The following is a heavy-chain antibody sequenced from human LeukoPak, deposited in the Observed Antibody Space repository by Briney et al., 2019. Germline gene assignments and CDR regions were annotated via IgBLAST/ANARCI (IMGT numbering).Heavy chain of an antibody. CDR1: GGSTSSGDYY. Sequence: PSETLSLTCTVSGGSTSSGDYYWSWIRQPPGKGLEWIGEINHSGSTNYNPSLKSRVTISVDTSKNQFSLNLSSVTAADTTVYYCARYYSGSYDYWGQGTLVTVSS. CDR2: INHSGST. J-gene: IGHJ4*02. CDR3: ARYYSGSYDY. V-gene: IGHV4-39*07. D-gene: IGHD1-26*01.